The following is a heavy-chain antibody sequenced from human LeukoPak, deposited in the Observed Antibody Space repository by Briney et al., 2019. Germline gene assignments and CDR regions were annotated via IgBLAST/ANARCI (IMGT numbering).Heavy chain of an antibody. J-gene: IGHJ1*01. D-gene: IGHD1-26*01. V-gene: IGHV3-23*01. Sequence: GGSLRLSCAASGFTFSSYSMNWVRQAPGKGLEWVSAISGSGVTTHYAGSVKGRFSISRDNSKNTLYLQMNSLRAKDTALYYCAKKVVVGATSPYSDFQDWGQGTLVTVSS. CDR2: ISGSGVTT. CDR3: AKKVVVGATSPYSDFQD. CDR1: GFTFSSYS.